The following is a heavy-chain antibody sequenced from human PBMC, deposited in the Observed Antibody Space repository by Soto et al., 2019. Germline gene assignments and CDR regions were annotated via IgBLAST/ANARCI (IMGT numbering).Heavy chain of an antibody. CDR1: GFTFSSYG. D-gene: IGHD5-12*01. Sequence: QVQLVESGGGVVQPGRSLRLSCAASGFTFSSYGMHWVRQAPGKGLEWVEVIWYDGSNKYYADSVKGRFTISRVNSKNTLYPQRNSLRAEDTAVYYCAREANRGYDRFDYWGQGTLVTVSS. J-gene: IGHJ4*02. CDR3: AREANRGYDRFDY. V-gene: IGHV3-33*01. CDR2: IWYDGSNK.